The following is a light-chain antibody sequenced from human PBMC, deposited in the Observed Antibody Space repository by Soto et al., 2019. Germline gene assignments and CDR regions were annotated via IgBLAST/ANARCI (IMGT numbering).Light chain of an antibody. J-gene: IGKJ4*01. CDR2: DAS. Sequence: ETVLTQSPATLCLSPGERATLSCRASQSVSSYLAWYQQNPGQAPRLLIYDASNRATGIPARFSGSGSGTDFTLTISSLEPEDFAVYYCQQRTNWPPTFGGGTKVDIK. CDR1: QSVSSY. CDR3: QQRTNWPPT. V-gene: IGKV3-11*01.